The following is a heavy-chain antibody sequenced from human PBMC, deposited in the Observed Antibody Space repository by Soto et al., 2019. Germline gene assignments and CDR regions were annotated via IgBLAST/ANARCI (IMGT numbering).Heavy chain of an antibody. Sequence: QVQLVESGGGVVQPGRSLRLSCEASGFTFSSYGMHWVGQAPGKGLEWVAVISYDGSNKYYADSVKGRFTISRDNSKNTLYLQMNSLRAEDTAVYYCAKGPSGYSYGWEFDWFEPWGQGTLVTVSS. J-gene: IGHJ5*02. V-gene: IGHV3-30*18. CDR3: AKGPSGYSYGWEFDWFEP. CDR1: GFTFSSYG. D-gene: IGHD5-18*01. CDR2: ISYDGSNK.